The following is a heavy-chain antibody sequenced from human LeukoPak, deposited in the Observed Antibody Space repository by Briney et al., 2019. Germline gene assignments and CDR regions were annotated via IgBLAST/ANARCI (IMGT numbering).Heavy chain of an antibody. CDR3: ARGRIAKIVVVHSFHYGMDV. Sequence: PSETLSLTCDVFGGSFIDYFWTWVRQSPGKGLEWIGEINDYTGNTNYNPSLNSRVSISLEKSKNQFSLELRSVTAADTAVYYCARGRIAKIVVVHSFHYGMDVWGQGTTVTVSS. J-gene: IGHJ6*02. CDR2: INDYTGNT. CDR1: GGSFIDYF. V-gene: IGHV4-34*01. D-gene: IGHD3-22*01.